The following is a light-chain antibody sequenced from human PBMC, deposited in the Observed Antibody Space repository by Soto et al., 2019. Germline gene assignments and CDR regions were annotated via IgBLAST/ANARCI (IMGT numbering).Light chain of an antibody. CDR2: AAS. CDR1: QDINTW. CDR3: QQANKFPFT. V-gene: IGKV1-12*01. Sequence: DIQMTQSPSSVSASLGDRVTITCRASQDINTWLAWYQQKPGKAPTLLIFAASNLQSGVPSRFSGSGSGTDFALTISNLQPEDFATYYCQQANKFPFTFGPGTRVDIK. J-gene: IGKJ3*01.